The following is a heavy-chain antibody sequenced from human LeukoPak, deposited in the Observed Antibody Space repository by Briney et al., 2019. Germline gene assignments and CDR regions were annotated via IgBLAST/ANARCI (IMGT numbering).Heavy chain of an antibody. V-gene: IGHV1-69*06. CDR2: IIPIFGTA. CDR3: ARKWNDFWSGYYSL. Sequence: SVKVSCKASGGTFSSYAISWVRQAPGQGLEWMGGIIPIFGTANYAQKFQGRVTITADKSTSTAYMELSSLRSEDTAVYYCARKWNDFWSGYYSLWGQGTLVTVSS. J-gene: IGHJ4*02. D-gene: IGHD3-3*01. CDR1: GGTFSSYA.